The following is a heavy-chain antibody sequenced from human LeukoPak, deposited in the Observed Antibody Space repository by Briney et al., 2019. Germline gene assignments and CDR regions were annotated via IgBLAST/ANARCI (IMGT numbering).Heavy chain of an antibody. J-gene: IGHJ4*02. CDR2: ISYDGSTK. V-gene: IGHV3-30*02. CDR3: VRNNNNDY. D-gene: IGHD2/OR15-2a*01. Sequence: GGSLRLSCAASGFTFSSYSMNWVRQAPGKGLEWVAFISYDGSTKTYADSVKGRFTTSRDISLHLQMNSLRADDTAVYYCVRNNNNDYWGQGTLVTVSS. CDR1: GFTFSSYS.